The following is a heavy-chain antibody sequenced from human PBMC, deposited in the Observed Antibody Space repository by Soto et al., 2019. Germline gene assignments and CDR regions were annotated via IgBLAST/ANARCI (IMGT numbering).Heavy chain of an antibody. CDR3: ARDWSWIAARPSWFDP. D-gene: IGHD6-6*01. CDR1: GFTFSRSW. V-gene: IGHV3-7*03. Sequence: HPGGSLRLSCVASGFTFSRSWMTWVRQAPGKGLEWVANIKEDGSEKYYADSVEGRFSISRENANNSLYLQMTSLRADDTAVYYCARDWSWIAARPSWFDPWGLGTLVTVSS. CDR2: IKEDGSEK. J-gene: IGHJ5*02.